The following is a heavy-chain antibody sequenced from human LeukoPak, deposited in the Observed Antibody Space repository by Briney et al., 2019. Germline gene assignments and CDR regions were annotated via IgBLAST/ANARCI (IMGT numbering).Heavy chain of an antibody. V-gene: IGHV1-58*01. CDR3: ARDSDSSGYYSYGGYYYYGMDV. CDR1: GFTFSDSA. CDR2: IIIGNGDT. J-gene: IGHJ6*02. D-gene: IGHD3-22*01. Sequence: SVKVSCKAFGFTFSDSAVQWARQARGQRPEWIGWIIIGNGDTYYAQKFQERVTISRDMSTNTVYMELNSLKSDDTAVYYCARDSDSSGYYSYGGYYYYGMDVWGQGTTVTVSS.